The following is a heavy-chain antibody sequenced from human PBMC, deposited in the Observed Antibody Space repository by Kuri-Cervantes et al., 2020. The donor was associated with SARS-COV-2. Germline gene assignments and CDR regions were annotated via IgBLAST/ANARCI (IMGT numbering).Heavy chain of an antibody. V-gene: IGHV3-15*01. CDR2: IKRITDGGTT. J-gene: IGHJ6*02. CDR3: TTPVYHILTGYYPYYYYYGMDV. D-gene: IGHD3-9*01. Sequence: GESLKISCAASGVTFSNAWMSWVRQAPGKGLEWVGRIKRITDGGTTHNAAPVKGRFSISSDDSKNTLYLQMNSLKTEDTAVYYCTTPVYHILTGYYPYYYYYGMDVWGQGTTVTVSS. CDR1: GVTFSNAW.